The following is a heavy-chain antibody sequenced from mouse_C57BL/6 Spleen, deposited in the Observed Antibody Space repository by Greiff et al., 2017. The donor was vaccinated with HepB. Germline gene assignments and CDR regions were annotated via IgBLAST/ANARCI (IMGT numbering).Heavy chain of an antibody. CDR1: GYAFSSSG. D-gene: IGHD1-1*01. CDR2: IYPGDGET. CDR3: ARRGITTVVDWYFDV. Sequence: QVQLKESGPELVKPGASVTISCKASGYAFSSSGMNWVKQRPGKGLEWIGRIYPGDGETNDNGKFKGKATLTADKSSSTAYMQLSSLTSEDSAVYFCARRGITTVVDWYFDVWGTGTTVTVSS. J-gene: IGHJ1*03. V-gene: IGHV1-82*01.